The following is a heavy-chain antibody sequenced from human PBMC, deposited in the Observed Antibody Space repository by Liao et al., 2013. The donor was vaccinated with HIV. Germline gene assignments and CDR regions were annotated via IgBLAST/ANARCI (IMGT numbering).Heavy chain of an antibody. Sequence: QVQLQESGPGLVTPSQNLSLTCTVSGDSITSADYYWTWIRQSPGKGLEWIGYIYYSGTGSTDYNPSLKNRVHISADTSRNQFSLILFSVSVADTAVYFCASSGYAYGDSAFVYLGPGDERSPS. CDR1: GDSITSADYY. CDR2: IYYSGTGST. D-gene: IGHD5-18*01. CDR3: ASSGYAYGDSAFVY. J-gene: IGHJ3*02. V-gene: IGHV4-30-4*01.